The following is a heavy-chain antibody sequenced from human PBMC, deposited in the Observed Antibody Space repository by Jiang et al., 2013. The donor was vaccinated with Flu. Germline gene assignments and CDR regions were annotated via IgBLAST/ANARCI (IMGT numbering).Heavy chain of an antibody. CDR1: GGSISSYY. J-gene: IGHJ4*02. D-gene: IGHD3-22*01. CDR2: IYYSGST. Sequence: KPSETLSLTCTVSGGSISSYYWSWIRQPPGKGLEWIGYIYYSGSTNYNPSLKSRVTISVDTSKNQFSLKLSSVTAADTAVYYCARGRGYSGYDYYDSSGYYGYWGQGTLVTVSS. CDR3: ARGRGYSGYDYYDSSGYYGY. V-gene: IGHV4-59*01.